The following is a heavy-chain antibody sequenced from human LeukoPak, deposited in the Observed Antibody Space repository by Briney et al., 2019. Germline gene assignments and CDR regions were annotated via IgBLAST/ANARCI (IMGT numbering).Heavy chain of an antibody. CDR3: ARERRPRYSSGWYFGY. D-gene: IGHD6-19*01. CDR2: INHSGST. Sequence: SETLSLTCAVYGGSFSGYYWSWIRQPPGKGLEWIGEINHSGSTNCNPSLKSRVTISVDTSKNQFSLKLSSVTAADTAVYYCARERRPRYSSGWYFGYWGQGTLVTVSS. J-gene: IGHJ4*02. CDR1: GGSFSGYY. V-gene: IGHV4-34*01.